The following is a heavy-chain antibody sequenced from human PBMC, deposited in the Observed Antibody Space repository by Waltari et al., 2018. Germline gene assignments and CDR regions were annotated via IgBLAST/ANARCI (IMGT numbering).Heavy chain of an antibody. CDR2: IRSDSSSI. Sequence: EVQLVESGGGLVKPGGSLRLSCEASGFTFRSYTMNWVRQAPGNGLEWFSSIRSDSSSIYYADSVRARFTISRDHAKKSLYLPMSSLRAEDTAVHYCARDPAAGVPEVYYMDVWGKGTTVTVSS. CDR1: GFTFRSYT. D-gene: IGHD2-2*01. J-gene: IGHJ6*03. CDR3: ARDPAAGVPEVYYMDV. V-gene: IGHV3-21*01.